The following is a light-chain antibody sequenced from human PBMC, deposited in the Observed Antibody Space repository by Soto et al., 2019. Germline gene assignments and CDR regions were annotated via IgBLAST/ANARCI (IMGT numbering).Light chain of an antibody. V-gene: IGKV3-11*01. CDR1: QSVSSY. CDR2: DAS. J-gene: IGKJ4*01. Sequence: EIVLTQSPATLSLSRGERATLSCRASQSVSSYLAWYQQKPGQAPRLLIYDASNRATGIPARFSGSGTWTDFTLTISSLEPKDFAVYYCQQRSNWPLTFGGGTKVDIK. CDR3: QQRSNWPLT.